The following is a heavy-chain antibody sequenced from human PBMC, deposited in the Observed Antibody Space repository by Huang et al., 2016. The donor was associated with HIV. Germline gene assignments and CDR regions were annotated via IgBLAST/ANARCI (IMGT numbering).Heavy chain of an antibody. CDR2: IIPMLGTP. Sequence: QVQLVQSGAEVKTPGSSVKVSCKASGGTFSKYAISWVRQAPGQGLEGMGGIIPMLGTPNYARKFQGRVTITADDSTSTTYVEVSSLRSEDTALYYCARGQLGSYGDYDVLYWGQGTLVTVSS. CDR1: GGTFSKYA. CDR3: ARGQLGSYGDYDVLY. D-gene: IGHD4-17*01. J-gene: IGHJ4*02. V-gene: IGHV1-69*13.